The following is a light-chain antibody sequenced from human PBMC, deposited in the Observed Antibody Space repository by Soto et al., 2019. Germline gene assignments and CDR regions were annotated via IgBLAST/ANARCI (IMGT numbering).Light chain of an antibody. CDR1: SSDVGSYNL. J-gene: IGLJ2*01. Sequence: QSALTQPASVSGSPGQSITISCTGTSSDVGSYNLVSWYQQHPGKAPKLMIYEGSKRPSGVSNRFSGSKSGDTASLTISGLQAEHESDYYCCSYAGSSTLGVFGGGTKVTVL. CDR2: EGS. CDR3: CSYAGSSTLGV. V-gene: IGLV2-23*01.